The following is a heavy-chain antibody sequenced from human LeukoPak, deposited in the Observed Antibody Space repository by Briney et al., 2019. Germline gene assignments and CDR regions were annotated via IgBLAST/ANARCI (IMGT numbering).Heavy chain of an antibody. CDR2: ISDSGDST. Sequence: GGSLRLSCAASGFTFSSYGMSWVRQAPGKGLEWVSTISDSGDSTNYADSVKGRFTISRDNSKNTLYLQMNSLRAEDAAVYYCAKTNYDRTFDYWGQGTLVTVSS. V-gene: IGHV3-23*01. CDR3: AKTNYDRTFDY. CDR1: GFTFSSYG. D-gene: IGHD4/OR15-4a*01. J-gene: IGHJ4*02.